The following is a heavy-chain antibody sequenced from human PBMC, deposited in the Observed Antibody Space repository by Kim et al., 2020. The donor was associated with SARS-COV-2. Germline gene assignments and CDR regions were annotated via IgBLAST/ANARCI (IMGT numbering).Heavy chain of an antibody. J-gene: IGHJ4*02. CDR2: IYYSGST. V-gene: IGHV4-61*01. D-gene: IGHD5-18*01. CDR3: ARTAATAMVSLFDY. Sequence: SETLSLTCTVSGGSVSSGSYYWGWIRQPPGKGLEWIGYIYYSGSTNYNPSLKSRVTIPVDTSKNQFSLKLSSVTAADTAVYYCARTAATAMVSLFDYWGQGTLVTVSS. CDR1: GGSVSSGSYY.